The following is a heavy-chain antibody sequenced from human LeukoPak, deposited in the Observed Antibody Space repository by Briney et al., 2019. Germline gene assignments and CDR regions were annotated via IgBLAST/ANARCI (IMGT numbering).Heavy chain of an antibody. Sequence: SQTLSLTCTVSGGSISSSGYYWSWIRQHPGKGLEWIGYIYYSGSTYYNPSLKSRVTISVDTSKNQFSLKLSSVTAADTAVYYCARGATYSSSSVVYWGQGTLVTVSS. V-gene: IGHV4-31*03. J-gene: IGHJ4*02. CDR3: ARGATYSSSSVVY. CDR2: IYYSGST. CDR1: GGSISSSGYY. D-gene: IGHD6-6*01.